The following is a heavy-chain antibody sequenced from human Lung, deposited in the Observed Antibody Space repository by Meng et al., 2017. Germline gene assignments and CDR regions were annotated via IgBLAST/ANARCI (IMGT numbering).Heavy chain of an antibody. V-gene: IGHV4-4*02. D-gene: IGHD3-10*01. CDR2: IYHSGST. CDR1: GGSISSSNW. Sequence: QVRLRRSGPGLWRPWGTRSPTSAVSGGSISSSNWWSWVRQPPGKGLEWIGEIYHSGSTNYNPSLKSRVTISVDKSKNQFSLKLSSVTAADTAVYYCARGSITMVRGVSVFDPWGQGTLVTVSS. CDR3: ARGSITMVRGVSVFDP. J-gene: IGHJ5*02.